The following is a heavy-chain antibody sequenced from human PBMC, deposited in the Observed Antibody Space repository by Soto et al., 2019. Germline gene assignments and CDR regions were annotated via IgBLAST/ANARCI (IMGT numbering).Heavy chain of an antibody. CDR3: AREGLYYYFDY. CDR2: IYYSGST. J-gene: IGHJ4*02. Sequence: SETLSLTCTVSGGSISSYYWNWIRQSPGKGLEWIGYIYYSGSTNYNPSLKSRVTISVDTSKNQFSLKLSSVTAADTAVYYCAREGLYYYFDYWGQGTLVTVSS. V-gene: IGHV4-59*12. CDR1: GGSISSYY. D-gene: IGHD3-10*01.